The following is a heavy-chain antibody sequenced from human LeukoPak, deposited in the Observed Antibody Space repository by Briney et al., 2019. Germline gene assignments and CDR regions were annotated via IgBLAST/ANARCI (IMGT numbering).Heavy chain of an antibody. J-gene: IGHJ4*02. Sequence: ASVKVSCTASGYTFTSYAMHWVRQAPGQGLEWMGWINAGNGNTKYSQKFQGRVTITRDTSASTAYMELSSLRSEDTAVYYCARGHRLLLRYFDWPPDYWGQGTLVTVSS. CDR1: GYTFTSYA. D-gene: IGHD3-9*01. V-gene: IGHV1-3*01. CDR2: INAGNGNT. CDR3: ARGHRLLLRYFDWPPDY.